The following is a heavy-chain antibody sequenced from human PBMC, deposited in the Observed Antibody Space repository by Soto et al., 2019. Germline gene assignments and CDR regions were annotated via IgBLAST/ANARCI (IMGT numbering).Heavy chain of an antibody. J-gene: IGHJ6*02. CDR2: VHYSGTT. D-gene: IGHD2-2*03. CDR1: GGSISSYY. V-gene: IGHV4-59*08. CDR3: ARLNGYWVSTNCHGYYGMDV. Sequence: SETLSLTCTVSGGSISSYYWSWIRQPPGKGLEWIAYVHYSGTTNYNPSLESRVTISVDTSKNQFSLRLSSVTAADTAVYYCARLNGYWVSTNCHGYYGMDVWGQGNTVTVX.